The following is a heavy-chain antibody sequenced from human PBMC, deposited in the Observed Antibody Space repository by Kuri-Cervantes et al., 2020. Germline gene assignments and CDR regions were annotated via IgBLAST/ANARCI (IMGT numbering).Heavy chain of an antibody. CDR2: MSNDGRNK. Sequence: GKSLKISCAASGFTFSNFGMHWVRQAPGKGLEWVAVMSNDGRNKYYADSVKGRFTISRDNSKNTVYLQMNSLRAEDTAVYYCARVLLKIPDYGGNWGWFEPFGQGTLVTVSS. V-gene: IGHV3-30*03. D-gene: IGHD4-23*01. J-gene: IGHJ5*02. CDR1: GFTFSNFG. CDR3: ARVLLKIPDYGGNWGWFEP.